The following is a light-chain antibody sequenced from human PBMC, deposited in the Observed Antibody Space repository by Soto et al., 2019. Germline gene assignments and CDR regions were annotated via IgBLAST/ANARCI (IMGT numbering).Light chain of an antibody. CDR3: QQYVSSPLT. Sequence: EIVMTQSPATLSVSPGERATLSCRASQSVSSNLAWYQQKPGQAPRLLTHGASSRATGIPDRFSGSGSGTDFTLTISRLEPEDFAVYYCQQYVSSPLTFGGGTKV. J-gene: IGKJ4*01. CDR1: QSVSSN. V-gene: IGKV3-20*01. CDR2: GAS.